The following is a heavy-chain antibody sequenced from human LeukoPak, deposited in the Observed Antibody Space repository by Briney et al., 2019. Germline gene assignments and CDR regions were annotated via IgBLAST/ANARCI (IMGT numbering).Heavy chain of an antibody. D-gene: IGHD6-19*01. CDR2: IGGSDNMV. Sequence: PGGSLRLSCATSGFNFHEFYMSWIRQAPGKGLEWVADIGGSDNMVSYGESVKGRFAISRDFATDSLYLQMDSLRAEGTAVYYCAREAVAGAFDLWGQGTLVTVSS. CDR1: GFNFHEFY. V-gene: IGHV3-11*01. CDR3: AREAVAGAFDL. J-gene: IGHJ5*02.